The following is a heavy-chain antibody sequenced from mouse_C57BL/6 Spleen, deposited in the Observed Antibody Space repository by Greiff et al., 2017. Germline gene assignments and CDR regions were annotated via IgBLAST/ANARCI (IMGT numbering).Heavy chain of an antibody. Sequence: VQLQQSGAELVKPGASVKLSCKASGYTFTSYWMHWVKQRPGQGLEWIGMIHPNSGSTNYNEKFKSKATLTVDKSSSTAYMQLSSLTSEDSAVYYCARELANWASGWFDYWGQGTTLTVSS. J-gene: IGHJ2*01. V-gene: IGHV1-64*01. CDR2: IHPNSGST. CDR3: ARELANWASGWFDY. D-gene: IGHD4-1*01. CDR1: GYTFTSYW.